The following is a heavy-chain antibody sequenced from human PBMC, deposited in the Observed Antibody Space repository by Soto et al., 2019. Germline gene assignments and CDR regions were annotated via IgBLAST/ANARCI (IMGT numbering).Heavy chain of an antibody. Sequence: ASVKVSCKASGYTFTSYDINWVRQATGQGLEWMGWMNPNSGNTGYAQKFQGRVTMTRNTSISTAYMELSSVTAADTAVYYCASGGRTRPFDYWGQGTLVTVSS. CDR1: GYTFTSYD. D-gene: IGHD1-1*01. CDR3: ASGGRTRPFDY. V-gene: IGHV1-8*01. J-gene: IGHJ4*02. CDR2: MNPNSGNT.